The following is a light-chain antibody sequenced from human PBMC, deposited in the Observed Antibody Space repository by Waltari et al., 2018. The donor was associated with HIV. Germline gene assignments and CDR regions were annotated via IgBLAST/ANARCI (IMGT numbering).Light chain of an antibody. Sequence: ETILTQSPGTLSLSPGDRANLSCRASQSVSSSHLAWYQQKPGQAPRLLVYDASSRATGIPDRFSGSGSGTDFILTINGLEPEDFAVYYCQQYDNSRWTFGQGTKVEIK. CDR1: QSVSSSH. CDR3: QQYDNSRWT. J-gene: IGKJ1*01. CDR2: DAS. V-gene: IGKV3-20*01.